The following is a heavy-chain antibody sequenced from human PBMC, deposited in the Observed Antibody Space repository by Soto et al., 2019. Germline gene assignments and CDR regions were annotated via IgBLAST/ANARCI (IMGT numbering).Heavy chain of an antibody. V-gene: IGHV3-11*01. D-gene: IGHD3-10*01. CDR3: GRGPGGGPGLSTFSAMGG. Sequence: GGSLRLSCAASGFTFSDYYMSWIRQAPGKGLEWVSYISNSGSTKFYADSVTGRFTISRDNAKNSLHLQMNSLRVDDTAVYFCGRGPGGGPGLSTFSAMGGWGKGTRVTVPS. CDR2: ISNSGSTK. J-gene: IGHJ6*04. CDR1: GFTFSDYY.